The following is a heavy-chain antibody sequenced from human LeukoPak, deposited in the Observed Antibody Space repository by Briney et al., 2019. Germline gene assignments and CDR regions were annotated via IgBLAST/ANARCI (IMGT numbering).Heavy chain of an antibody. CDR2: INTNTGNP. Sequence: GSSVKVSCKASGGTFSSYAISWVRQAPGQGLEWMGWINTNTGNPTYAQGFTGRFVLSLDTSVSTAYLQISSLKAEDTAVYYCAREVYYDSSGYYTDYWGQGTLVTVSS. J-gene: IGHJ4*02. CDR3: AREVYYDSSGYYTDY. V-gene: IGHV7-4-1*02. CDR1: GGTFSSYA. D-gene: IGHD3-22*01.